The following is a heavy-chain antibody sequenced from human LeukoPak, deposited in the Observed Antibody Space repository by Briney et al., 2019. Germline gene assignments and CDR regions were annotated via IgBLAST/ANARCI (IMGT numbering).Heavy chain of an antibody. D-gene: IGHD3-10*01. CDR2: IWFDGSNK. CDR1: GFTFSNYG. CDR3: ARGGGDDAFDI. Sequence: GGSLRLSCAASGFTFSNYGMHWVRQAPGKGREWVAVIWFDGSNKYYADSVKGRFTISRDNSKSTLYLQLNSLRAEDTAVYYCARGGGDDAFDIWGQGTMVTVSS. J-gene: IGHJ3*02. V-gene: IGHV3-33*01.